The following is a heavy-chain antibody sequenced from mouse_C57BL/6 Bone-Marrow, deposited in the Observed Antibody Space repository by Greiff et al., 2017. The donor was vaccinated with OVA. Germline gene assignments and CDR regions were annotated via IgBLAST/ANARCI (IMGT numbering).Heavy chain of an antibody. CDR3: EREGSVSYSNGFDY. CDR2: IYPSDSET. Sequence: QVQLQQPGAELVRPGSSVKLSCKASGYTFTSYWMDWVKQRPGQGLEWIGNIYPSDSETHYNQKFKDKATLTVDKSSSTAYMQLSSLTSEDSAVYYCEREGSVSYSNGFDYWGQGTTLTVSS. CDR1: GYTFTSYW. V-gene: IGHV1-61*01. J-gene: IGHJ2*01. D-gene: IGHD2-5*01.